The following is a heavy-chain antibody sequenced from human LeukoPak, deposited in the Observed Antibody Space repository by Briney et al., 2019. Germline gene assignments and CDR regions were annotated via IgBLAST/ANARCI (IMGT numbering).Heavy chain of an antibody. CDR2: ITFSGLGL. D-gene: IGHD5-18*01. Sequence: GGSLRLSCAASGFTFSSAGMTWVRQAPGKGLEWVSTITFSGLGLYYADSVKGRFTISRDNAKNSLYLQMNSLRVEDTAVYYCARYTATVVWGKGTTVTVSS. CDR3: ARYTATVV. V-gene: IGHV3-21*01. CDR1: GFTFSSAG. J-gene: IGHJ6*04.